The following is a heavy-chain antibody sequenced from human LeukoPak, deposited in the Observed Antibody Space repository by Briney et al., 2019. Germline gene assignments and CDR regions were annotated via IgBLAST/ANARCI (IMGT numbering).Heavy chain of an antibody. CDR2: IYYSGST. J-gene: IGHJ4*02. D-gene: IGHD6-13*01. Sequence: SETLSLTCTVSGGSISSGDYYWSWIRQPPGKGLEWIGYIYYSGSTYYNPSLKSRVTISVDRSNNQFSLNLNSVTAADTAVYYCARDLSDSSRSYPPGDYWGQGTLVTVSS. V-gene: IGHV4-30-4*01. CDR1: GGSISSGDYY. CDR3: ARDLSDSSRSYPPGDY.